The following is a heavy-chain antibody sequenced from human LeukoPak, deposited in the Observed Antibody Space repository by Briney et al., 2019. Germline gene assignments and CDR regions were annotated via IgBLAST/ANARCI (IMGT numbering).Heavy chain of an antibody. V-gene: IGHV3-33*01. CDR3: ARDLAVADSSGDY. J-gene: IGHJ4*02. Sequence: PGGSLRLSCAASGFTFSSYGMHWVRQAPGKGLEWVAVIWYDGSNKYYADSVKGRFTISRDNSKNTLYLQMNSPRAEDTAAYYCARDLAVADSSGDYWGQGTLVTVSS. CDR2: IWYDGSNK. CDR1: GFTFSSYG. D-gene: IGHD3-22*01.